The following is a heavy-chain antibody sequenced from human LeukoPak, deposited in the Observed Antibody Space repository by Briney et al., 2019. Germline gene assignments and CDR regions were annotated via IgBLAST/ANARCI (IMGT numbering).Heavy chain of an antibody. Sequence: GGSLRLSCAASGFTFSSYGMHWVRQAPGKGLEWVAVISYDGSDEYYTDSVKGRFTISRDNSKNTLYVQMNSLRAEDTAVYYCVRSYCSSTSCYTFNALDIWGQGTMVTVSS. CDR2: ISYDGSDE. CDR1: GFTFSSYG. V-gene: IGHV3-30*19. D-gene: IGHD2-2*02. CDR3: VRSYCSSTSCYTFNALDI. J-gene: IGHJ3*02.